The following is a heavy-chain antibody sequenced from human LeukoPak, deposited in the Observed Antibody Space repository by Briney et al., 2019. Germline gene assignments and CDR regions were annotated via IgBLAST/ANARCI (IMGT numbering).Heavy chain of an antibody. Sequence: PGGSLRLSCAASGFTFSSYAMSWVRQAPGKGLEWVSAISGSGGSTYYADSVKGRFTISRDNSKNTLYLQMNSLRAEDTAVYYCAKDLRDSSGWFDAFDTWGQGTMVTVSS. CDR2: ISGSGGST. CDR3: AKDLRDSSGWFDAFDT. J-gene: IGHJ3*02. V-gene: IGHV3-23*01. D-gene: IGHD6-19*01. CDR1: GFTFSSYA.